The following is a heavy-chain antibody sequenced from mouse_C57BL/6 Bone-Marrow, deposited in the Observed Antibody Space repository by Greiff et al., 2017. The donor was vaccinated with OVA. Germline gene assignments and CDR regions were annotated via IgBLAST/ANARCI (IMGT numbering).Heavy chain of an antibody. Sequence: QVQLQQPGTELVKPGASVKLSCKAYGDVVAGDCMHWVKQRPGQGLEWIGNINPSNGGTNYNEKFKSKATLTVDKSSSTAYMQLSSLTSEDSAVYYCAREAYYSNPSWFAYWGQGTLVTVSA. CDR2: INPSNGGT. CDR1: GDVVAGDC. CDR3: AREAYYSNPSWFAY. J-gene: IGHJ3*01. D-gene: IGHD2-5*01. V-gene: IGHV1-53*01.